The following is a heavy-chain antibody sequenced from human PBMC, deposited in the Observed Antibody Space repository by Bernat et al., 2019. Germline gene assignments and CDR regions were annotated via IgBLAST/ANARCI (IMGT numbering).Heavy chain of an antibody. Sequence: EVQLVESGGGLVQPGGSLRLSCAGSGFTCSNYWMSWVRQAPGKGLEWVAHIKQDGSEKYYVDTVNGPFTLSRDNAKNSLYLQMDSLRAEDTAVYYCAREGRYSRGDYWGQGTLVTVSS. J-gene: IGHJ4*02. V-gene: IGHV3-7*04. CDR3: AREGRYSRGDY. D-gene: IGHD6-19*01. CDR1: GFTCSNYW. CDR2: IKQDGSEK.